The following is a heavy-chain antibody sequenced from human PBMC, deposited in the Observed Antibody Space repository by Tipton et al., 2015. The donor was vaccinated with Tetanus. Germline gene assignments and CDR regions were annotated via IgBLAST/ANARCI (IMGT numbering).Heavy chain of an antibody. J-gene: IGHJ4*02. CDR1: GGSIRGGGYY. D-gene: IGHD6-6*01. CDR2: IYYTGNT. CDR3: ARRSVSARFDD. Sequence: LRLSCTVSGGSIRGGGYYWSWIRQHPEKGLEWIGYIYYTGNTYYNPPLKSRVTISVDMSKNQFSLKLRSVTAADTAVYYCARRSVSARFDDWGQGAQVTVSS. V-gene: IGHV4-31*03.